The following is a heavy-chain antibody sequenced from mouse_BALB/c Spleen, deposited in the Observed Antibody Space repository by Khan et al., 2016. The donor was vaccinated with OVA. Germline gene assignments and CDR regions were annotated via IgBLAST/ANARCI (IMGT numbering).Heavy chain of an antibody. V-gene: IGHV1-7*01. Sequence: VQLQQSGAELAKPGASVKMSCKASGYTFTSFWMHWVQQRPGQGLEWIGSIHPTSGYTDYKEKFKDRATLSAETSYRTAYMQLSILTSDDSAVYFWTRDRIDYWGQGTTLTVSS. CDR1: GYTFTSFW. CDR2: IHPTSGYT. CDR3: TRDRIDY. J-gene: IGHJ2*01.